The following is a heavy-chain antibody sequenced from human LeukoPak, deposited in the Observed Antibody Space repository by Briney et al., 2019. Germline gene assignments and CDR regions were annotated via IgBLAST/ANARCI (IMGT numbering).Heavy chain of an antibody. J-gene: IGHJ5*02. V-gene: IGHV4-39*01. D-gene: IGHD6-19*01. Sequence: SETLSLTCTVSGGSISSSSYYWGWIRQPPGKGLEWIGSIYYSGSTYYNPSLKSRVTISVDTSKNQFSMNLNSVTAADTAVYYRAKGAGPPWFDPWGQGTLVTVSS. CDR3: AKGAGPPWFDP. CDR2: IYYSGST. CDR1: GGSISSSSYY.